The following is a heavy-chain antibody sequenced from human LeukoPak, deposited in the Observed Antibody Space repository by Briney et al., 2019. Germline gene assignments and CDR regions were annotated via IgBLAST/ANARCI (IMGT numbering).Heavy chain of an antibody. CDR2: ISYDGSNK. CDR3: ARERLGEHYFDC. V-gene: IGHV3-30-3*01. CDR1: GFTFSRNA. Sequence: PGGSLRLSCAASGFTFSRNAMHWVRQAPGKGLEWVAVISYDGSNKYYADSVKGRFTISRDNSKNTLYLQMNSLRAEDTAVYYCARERLGEHYFDCWGQGTLVTVSS. D-gene: IGHD1-1*01. J-gene: IGHJ4*02.